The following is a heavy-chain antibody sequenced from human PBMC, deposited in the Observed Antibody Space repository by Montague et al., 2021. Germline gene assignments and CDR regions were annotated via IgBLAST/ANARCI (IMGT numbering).Heavy chain of an antibody. CDR3: VRQYIVYRFGGLRRTDRKNYFDA. Sequence: SETLSLTCAVYGASFKSYFWTWIRQSPVRGLEWIGEIDHTGTSSYNPSLKSRVTMSVDTSKSQFSLRLSSVTAAGTAVYYCVRQYIVYRFGGLRRTDRKNYFDAWGQGTLATVSS. V-gene: IGHV4-34*01. CDR2: IDHTGTS. D-gene: IGHD3-10*01. CDR1: GASFKSYF. J-gene: IGHJ5*02.